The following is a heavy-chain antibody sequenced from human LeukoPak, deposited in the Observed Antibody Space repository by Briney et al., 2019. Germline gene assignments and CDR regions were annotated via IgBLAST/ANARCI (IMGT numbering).Heavy chain of an antibody. J-gene: IGHJ6*03. CDR1: GFTFSSYA. CDR3: ARGSPSGYSSAPTLPRYMDV. D-gene: IGHD6-19*01. V-gene: IGHV3-30*04. Sequence: GGSLRLSCAASGFTFSSYAMHWVRQAPGKGLEWVAVISYDGSNKYYADSVKGRFTISRDNSKNTLYLQMNSLRAEDTAVYYCARGSPSGYSSAPTLPRYMDVWGKGTTVTVSS. CDR2: ISYDGSNK.